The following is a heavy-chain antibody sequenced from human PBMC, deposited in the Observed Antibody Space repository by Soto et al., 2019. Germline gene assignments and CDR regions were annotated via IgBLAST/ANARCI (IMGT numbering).Heavy chain of an antibody. Sequence: GGSLRLSCAASGFTFEHYAMHWVRQTPGKGMEWVSGISCSSSSVDYVDSVKGRFTISRDNSKNSVYLQMNSLRTEDTALYYCGRGRIEITSPGYYFEHWGQGMSVTVSS. D-gene: IGHD3-9*01. CDR3: GRGRIEITSPGYYFEH. J-gene: IGHJ4*02. CDR1: GFTFEHYA. V-gene: IGHV3-9*01. CDR2: ISCSSSSV.